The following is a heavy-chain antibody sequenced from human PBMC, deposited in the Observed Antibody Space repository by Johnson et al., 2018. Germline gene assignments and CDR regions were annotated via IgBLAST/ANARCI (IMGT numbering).Heavy chain of an antibody. V-gene: IGHV3-30*18. CDR3: AKKGDGESSSSSAFDI. Sequence: QVQLVQSGGGVVQPGRSLRLSCAASGFTFSSYAMHWVRQAPGKGLEWVAVISYDGSNKYYADSVKGRFTISRDNSKNTLYLQMNSLRAEDTAGYYCAKKGDGESSSSSAFDIWGQGTMVTFSS. D-gene: IGHD6-6*01. CDR2: ISYDGSNK. CDR1: GFTFSSYA. J-gene: IGHJ3*02.